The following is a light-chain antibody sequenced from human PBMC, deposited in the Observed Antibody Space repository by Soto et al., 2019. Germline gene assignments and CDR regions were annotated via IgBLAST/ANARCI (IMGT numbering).Light chain of an antibody. V-gene: IGKV1-5*03. CDR2: KAS. J-gene: IGKJ4*01. Sequence: DIQMTQSPSTLSASVGGRVTITCRASQSISSWLAWYQQKPGKAPKLLIYKASSLESGVPSRSSGSGSGTEFTLTISSLQPDDFAHYYCQQYNSHPLTFGGGTKVEIK. CDR1: QSISSW. CDR3: QQYNSHPLT.